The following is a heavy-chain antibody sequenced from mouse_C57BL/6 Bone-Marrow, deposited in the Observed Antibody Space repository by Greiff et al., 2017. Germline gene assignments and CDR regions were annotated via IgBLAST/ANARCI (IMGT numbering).Heavy chain of an antibody. CDR3: ARGGYYGSRFDY. CDR2: INYDGSST. V-gene: IGHV5-16*01. J-gene: IGHJ2*01. CDR1: GFTFSDYY. D-gene: IGHD1-1*01. Sequence: EVMLVESEGGLVQPGSSMKLSCTASGFTFSDYYMAWVRQVPEKGLEWVANINYDGSSTYYLDSLKSRFIISRDNAKNILYLQMSSLKSEDTATYYCARGGYYGSRFDYWGQGTTLTVSS.